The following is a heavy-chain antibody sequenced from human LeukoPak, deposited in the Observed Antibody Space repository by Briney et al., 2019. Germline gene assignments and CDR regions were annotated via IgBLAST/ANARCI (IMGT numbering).Heavy chain of an antibody. D-gene: IGHD6-19*01. CDR1: GYSISSGYY. V-gene: IGHV4-38-2*02. Sequence: PSETLSLTCTVSGYSISSGYYWGWIRQPPGKGLEWIGSIYHSGSTYYNPSLKSRVTISVDTSKNQFSLKLSSVTAADTAVYYCARVKGSGWYRVGYYYYYYMDVWGKGTTVTVSS. J-gene: IGHJ6*03. CDR2: IYHSGST. CDR3: ARVKGSGWYRVGYYYYYYMDV.